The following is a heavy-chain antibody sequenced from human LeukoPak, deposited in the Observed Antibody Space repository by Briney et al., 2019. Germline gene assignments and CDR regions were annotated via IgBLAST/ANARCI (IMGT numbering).Heavy chain of an antibody. CDR2: MSYVGRNT. CDR3: AKVQLERRELLPNFDY. Sequence: GGSLRLSCAASGFTFSSYGMHWVRQAPGKGLEWVAVMSYVGRNTYYADSVKGRFTISRDNSKNTRYLQMNSLRVEDTAVYYCAKVQLERRELLPNFDYWGQGTLVTVSS. D-gene: IGHD1-1*01. V-gene: IGHV3-30*18. CDR1: GFTFSSYG. J-gene: IGHJ4*02.